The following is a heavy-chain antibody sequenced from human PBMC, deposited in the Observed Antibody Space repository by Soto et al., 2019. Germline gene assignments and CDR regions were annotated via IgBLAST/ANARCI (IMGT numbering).Heavy chain of an antibody. Sequence: GGSLRLSCAASGFTFSSYSMNWVRQAPGKGLEWVSSISSSSSYIYYADSVMGRYTISSDNAKNSLYLQMNSLRAEDTAVYYCARDRQSIAAAGTDFDWFDPWGQGTLVTVSS. D-gene: IGHD6-13*01. J-gene: IGHJ5*02. V-gene: IGHV3-21*01. CDR2: ISSSSSYI. CDR1: GFTFSSYS. CDR3: ARDRQSIAAAGTDFDWFDP.